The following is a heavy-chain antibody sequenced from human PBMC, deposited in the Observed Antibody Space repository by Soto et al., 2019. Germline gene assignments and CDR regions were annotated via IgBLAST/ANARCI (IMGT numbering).Heavy chain of an antibody. Sequence: ASVKVSCKASGYRFTSYGIGWVRQAPGQGLEWMGWINAYNGNTNYAQNLQGRVTLTTDTSTSTAYMELSSLRSEDTAVYYCARDCSSTSCPRPGYWGQGTLVTVSS. CDR3: ARDCSSTSCPRPGY. V-gene: IGHV1-18*01. CDR1: GYRFTSYG. D-gene: IGHD2-2*01. CDR2: INAYNGNT. J-gene: IGHJ4*02.